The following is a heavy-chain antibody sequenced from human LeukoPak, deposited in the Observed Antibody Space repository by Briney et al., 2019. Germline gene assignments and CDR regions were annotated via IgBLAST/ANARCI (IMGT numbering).Heavy chain of an antibody. V-gene: IGHV3-30*18. CDR3: ANGYYYGSGSYYKEAFDI. D-gene: IGHD3-10*01. J-gene: IGHJ3*02. Sequence: GGSLRLSCAASGFTFTSFGMNWVRQAPGKGLEWVVVISYEGSNKYYADSVKGRFTTSIDNSKNTLYLQMNSLRAEDTAVYYCANGYYYGSGSYYKEAFDIWGQGTMVTVSS. CDR1: GFTFTSFG. CDR2: ISYEGSNK.